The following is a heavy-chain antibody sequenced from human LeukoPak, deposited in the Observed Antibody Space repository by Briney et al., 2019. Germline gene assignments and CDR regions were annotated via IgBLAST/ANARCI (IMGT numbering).Heavy chain of an antibody. Sequence: GGSLRLSCPPSGFTFSSYAMSWVRQAPGKGLEWVSAISVSGGSTYYADSVKGRFTISRDNSKNTLYLQMNSLRAEDTAVYYCAKDLSCSGATCYSAFDYWGQGTLVTVSS. CDR3: AKDLSCSGATCYSAFDY. V-gene: IGHV3-23*01. CDR2: ISVSGGST. CDR1: GFTFSSYA. D-gene: IGHD2-15*01. J-gene: IGHJ4*02.